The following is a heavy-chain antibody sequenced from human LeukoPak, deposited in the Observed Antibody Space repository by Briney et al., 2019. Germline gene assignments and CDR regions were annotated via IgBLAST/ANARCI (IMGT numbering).Heavy chain of an antibody. CDR1: GFIFSRYT. Sequence: GGSLRLSCAASGFIFSRYTMNWVRQAPGKGLEWVSSISSTSTYIYYADSVKGRFTISRDNAKKSLYLQMNSLRDEDTAVYFCAREAYWGSSGKGFDSWGQGTLVIVSS. CDR3: AREAYWGSSGKGFDS. V-gene: IGHV3-21*01. CDR2: ISSTSTYI. J-gene: IGHJ4*02. D-gene: IGHD4-23*01.